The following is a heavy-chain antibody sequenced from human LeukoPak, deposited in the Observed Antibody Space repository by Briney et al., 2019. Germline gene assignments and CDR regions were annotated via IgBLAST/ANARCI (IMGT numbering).Heavy chain of an antibody. Sequence: PGRSLRLSCVVSGFPFISYTMHWVRQAPGKGLEWVAVMSYDGSHKFHADSVKGRFTISRDNSKNTVYLQVNSLRAEDTAIYYCARDVGGYAFDYWGQGTLVTVSS. CDR1: GFPFISYT. V-gene: IGHV3-30*04. CDR3: ARDVGGYAFDY. CDR2: MSYDGSHK. D-gene: IGHD5-12*01. J-gene: IGHJ4*02.